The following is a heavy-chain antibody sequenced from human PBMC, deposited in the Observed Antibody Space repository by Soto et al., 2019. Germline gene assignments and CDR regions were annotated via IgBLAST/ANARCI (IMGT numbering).Heavy chain of an antibody. V-gene: IGHV1-18*01. CDR3: ARGPTVTLYYYYGMDV. CDR1: GYSYGYTFTNYG. D-gene: IGHD4-17*01. J-gene: IGHJ6*02. Sequence: GASVKVSCKASGYSYGYTFTNYGISWVRQAPGQGLEWMGWISGYNGNTNYAQKFQGRVTMTTDTSTSTAYMELRSLRSDDTAVYYCARGPTVTLYYYYGMDVWGQGTTVTVSS. CDR2: ISGYNGNT.